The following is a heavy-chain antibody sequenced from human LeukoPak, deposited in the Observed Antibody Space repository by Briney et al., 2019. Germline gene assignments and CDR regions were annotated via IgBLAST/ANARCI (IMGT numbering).Heavy chain of an antibody. D-gene: IGHD5-18*01. CDR2: ISSRSSDT. J-gene: IGHJ4*02. Sequence: GGSLRLSCAASGFSFSNSMNWVRQAPGKGLEWVSSISSRSSDTYYADSVKGRFTISRDDAKNSLYLQMNSLRAEDTAVYYCASSGYSYGPAAYYFDYWGQGTLVTVSS. CDR3: ASSGYSYGPAAYYFDY. V-gene: IGHV3-21*01. CDR1: GFSFSNS.